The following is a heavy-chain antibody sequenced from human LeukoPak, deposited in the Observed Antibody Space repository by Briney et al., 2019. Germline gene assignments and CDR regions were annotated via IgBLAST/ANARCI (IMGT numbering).Heavy chain of an antibody. CDR3: AREGPRGNSQFDY. Sequence: GGSLRLSCAASGFTLNTYSMNWVRQAPGKGLEWVSSISSTGSDMYYVDSVKGRFTISRDNAKNSLFLQVNSLRAEDTAIYYCAREGPRGNSQFDYWGQGTLVTVSS. J-gene: IGHJ4*02. V-gene: IGHV3-21*01. D-gene: IGHD2/OR15-2a*01. CDR2: ISSTGSDM. CDR1: GFTLNTYS.